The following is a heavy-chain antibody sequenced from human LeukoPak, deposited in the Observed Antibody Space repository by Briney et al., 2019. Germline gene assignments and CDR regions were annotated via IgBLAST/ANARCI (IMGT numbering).Heavy chain of an antibody. J-gene: IGHJ3*02. CDR3: ARLPDYGDYYDAFDI. CDR2: IYPGDYDT. V-gene: IGHV5-51*01. Sequence: GESLKISCKGSGYSFTSYWIGWVRQMPGKGLEWMGIIYPGDYDTRYSPSFQGQVTISADKSISTAYLQWSSLKASDTAMYYCARLPDYGDYYDAFDIWGQGTMVTVSS. D-gene: IGHD4-17*01. CDR1: GYSFTSYW.